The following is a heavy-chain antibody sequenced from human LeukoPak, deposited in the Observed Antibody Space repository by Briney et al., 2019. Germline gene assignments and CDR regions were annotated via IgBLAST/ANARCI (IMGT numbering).Heavy chain of an antibody. CDR1: GFTLSRYA. V-gene: IGHV3-30*04. D-gene: IGHD1-26*01. J-gene: IGHJ4*02. CDR2: ISYDGSIK. Sequence: GRSLRLSCAVSGFTLSRYAMHWVRQAPGKGPEWVAVISYDGSIKYYADSVKGRFTISRDNSKNTLYLQMNSLRAEDTAVYYCAKVWREADFDSWGQGTLVTVSS. CDR3: AKVWREADFDS.